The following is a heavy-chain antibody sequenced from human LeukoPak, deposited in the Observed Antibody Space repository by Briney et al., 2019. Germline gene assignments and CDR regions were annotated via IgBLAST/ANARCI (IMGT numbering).Heavy chain of an antibody. D-gene: IGHD5-12*01. V-gene: IGHV1-69*04. CDR1: GGTFSSYA. CDR3: ATPHRVATPPLYYYYGMDV. Sequence: GASVKVSCKASGGTFSSYAISWVRQAPGQGLEWMGRIIPILGIANYAQKFQGRVTITADKSTSTAYMELSSLRSEDTAVYYCATPHRVATPPLYYYYGMDVWGQGTTVTVSS. J-gene: IGHJ6*02. CDR2: IIPILGIA.